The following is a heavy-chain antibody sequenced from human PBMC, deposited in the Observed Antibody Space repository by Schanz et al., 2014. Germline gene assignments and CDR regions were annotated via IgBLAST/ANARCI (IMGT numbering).Heavy chain of an antibody. CDR1: GGTFSSST. V-gene: IGHV1-69*08. Sequence: QVQLVQSGAEVKKPGSSVKVSCKAFGGTFSSSTLTWVRQAPGQGLEWMGRIIPILDKTNYAQKFQGRVTMTADKSTSTVYMEVSGLRSEDTAVYYCARDGEAAAGCDYWGQGTLVTVSS. CDR3: ARDGEAAAGCDY. D-gene: IGHD6-13*01. CDR2: IIPILDKT. J-gene: IGHJ4*02.